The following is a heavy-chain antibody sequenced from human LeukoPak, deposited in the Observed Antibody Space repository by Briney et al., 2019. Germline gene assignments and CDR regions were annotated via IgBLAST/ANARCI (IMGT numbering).Heavy chain of an antibody. CDR1: GYTFTGYY. V-gene: IGHV1-2*02. Sequence: LWASVKVSCKASGYTFTGYYMHWVRQAPGQGLEWMGWINPNSGGTNYAQKFQGRVTITADKSASAAYMELSSLRSEDTAVYYCAELGITMIGGVWGKGTTVTISS. CDR3: AELGITMIGGV. J-gene: IGHJ6*04. CDR2: INPNSGGT. D-gene: IGHD3-10*02.